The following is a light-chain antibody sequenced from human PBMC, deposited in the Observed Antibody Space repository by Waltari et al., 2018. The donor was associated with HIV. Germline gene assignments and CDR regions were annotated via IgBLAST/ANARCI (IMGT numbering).Light chain of an antibody. V-gene: IGKV3-15*01. Sequence: EIVMTQSPATLSLSPGESVTLACSASHNVGNKLAWYQQKPGQAPRLLIYGASTRATGVPARFSGSGSGTEFTLTISSLQSEDVAVYYCQQYHQCPPRLPFGPGTKVEIK. CDR3: QQYHQCPPRLP. CDR2: GAS. CDR1: HNVGNK. J-gene: IGKJ3*01.